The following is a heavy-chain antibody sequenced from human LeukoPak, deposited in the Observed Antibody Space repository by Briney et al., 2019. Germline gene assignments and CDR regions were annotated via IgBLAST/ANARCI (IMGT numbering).Heavy chain of an antibody. D-gene: IGHD6-19*01. CDR1: GFTFSSYW. CDR3: ARDLGKAGGYSSAFDY. CDR2: IRQDGSER. J-gene: IGHJ4*02. Sequence: GGSLRLSCAASGFTFSSYWMSWLRQAPGKGLEWVANIRQDGSERYSVVSVKGRFTISRDNAKNSLYLQMDSLRAEDTAVHYCARDLGKAGGYSSAFDYWGQGTLVTVSS. V-gene: IGHV3-7*01.